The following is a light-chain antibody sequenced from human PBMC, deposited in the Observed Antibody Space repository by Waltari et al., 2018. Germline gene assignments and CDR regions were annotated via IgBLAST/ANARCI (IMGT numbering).Light chain of an antibody. Sequence: SYVVTQSPSVSVAPGETARITCGGDKIGSQSVHWSQQRPGQAPVLVISYDSDRPSGIPERFSGSNSGNTATLTISWVEAEDEADYYCLVWHSTIDHQGVFGGGTKLTVL. CDR2: YDS. J-gene: IGLJ2*01. V-gene: IGLV3-21*04. CDR3: LVWHSTIDHQGV. CDR1: KIGSQS.